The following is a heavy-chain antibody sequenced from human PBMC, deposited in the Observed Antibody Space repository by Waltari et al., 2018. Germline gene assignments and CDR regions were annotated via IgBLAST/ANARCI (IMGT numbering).Heavy chain of an antibody. CDR1: GYTFTSYA. CDR2: INASNGNT. J-gene: IGHJ3*02. V-gene: IGHV1-3*01. D-gene: IGHD6-13*01. CDR3: ARGYSSSWSPPGAFDI. Sequence: QVQLVQSGAEVKKPGASVKVSCKASGYTFTSYAMHWVRQAPGQRLEWMGWINASNGNTKYSQKFQGRVTITRDTSASTAYMELSSLRSEDTAVYYCARGYSSSWSPPGAFDIWGQGTMVTVSS.